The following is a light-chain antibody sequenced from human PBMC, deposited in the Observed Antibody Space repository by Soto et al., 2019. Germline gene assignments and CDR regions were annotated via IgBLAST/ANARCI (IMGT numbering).Light chain of an antibody. CDR3: QQRSNWPLAL. V-gene: IGKV3-11*01. CDR2: DAS. Sequence: IVLTESPTALSLSPGERAPLSCRASQSVSSHLAWYQQKPGQAPRLLIYDASNRATGIPARFSGSGSGTDFTLTISSLEPEDFAVYYCQQRSNWPLALFGGGTKVDIK. J-gene: IGKJ4*01. CDR1: QSVSSH.